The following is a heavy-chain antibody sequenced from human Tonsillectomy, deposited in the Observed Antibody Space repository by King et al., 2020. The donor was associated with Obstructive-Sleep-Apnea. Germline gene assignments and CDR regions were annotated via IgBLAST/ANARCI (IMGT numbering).Heavy chain of an antibody. CDR1: GFTFSDYY. CDR3: ARQVGATLFDY. D-gene: IGHD1-26*01. Sequence: VQLVESGGGLVKPGGSLRLSCAASGFTFSDYYMSWIRQAPGKGLEWVSYISSSSSYTNYADSVKGRFTISRDNAMNSLYLQMNSLRAEDTAVYYCARQVGATLFDYWGQGTLVTVSS. CDR2: ISSSSSYT. V-gene: IGHV3-11*06. J-gene: IGHJ4*02.